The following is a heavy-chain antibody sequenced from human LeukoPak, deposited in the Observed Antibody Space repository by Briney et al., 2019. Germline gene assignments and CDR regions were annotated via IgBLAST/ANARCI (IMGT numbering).Heavy chain of an antibody. CDR1: GYTFTSYY. CDR3: ARENNDFWSGYYYYYYYYMDV. Sequence: GASVKVSCKASGYTFTSYYMHWVRQAPGQGLEWMGIINPSGGSTSYAQKFQGRVTMTRDMSTSTVYMELSSLRSEDTAVYYCARENNDFWSGYYYYYYYYMDVWGKGTTVTVSS. V-gene: IGHV1-46*01. CDR2: INPSGGST. D-gene: IGHD3-3*01. J-gene: IGHJ6*03.